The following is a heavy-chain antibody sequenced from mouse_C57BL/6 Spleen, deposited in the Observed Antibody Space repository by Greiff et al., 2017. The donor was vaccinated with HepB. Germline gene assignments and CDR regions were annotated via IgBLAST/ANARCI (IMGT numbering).Heavy chain of an antibody. J-gene: IGHJ2*01. CDR1: GFNIKDDY. V-gene: IGHV14-4*01. CDR3: TTSYGSSNY. Sequence: DVKLQESGAELVRPGASVKLSCTASGFNIKDDYMHWVKQRPEQGLEWIGWIDPENGDTEYASKFQGKATITADTSSNTAYLQLSSLTSEDTAVYYCTTSYGSSNYWGQGTTLTVSS. CDR2: IDPENGDT. D-gene: IGHD1-1*01.